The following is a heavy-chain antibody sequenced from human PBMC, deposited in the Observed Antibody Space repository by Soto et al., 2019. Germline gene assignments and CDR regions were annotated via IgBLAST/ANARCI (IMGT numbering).Heavy chain of an antibody. D-gene: IGHD3-10*01. CDR1: GFTFSTYS. CDR2: ISSSGSYI. V-gene: IGHV3-21*01. Sequence: EVQLVESGGGLVKPGGSLRLSCAASGFTFSTYSMNWVRQAPGKGLEWVSSISSSGSYIYYADSVKGRFTISRDNAKNSLYLQMNSLRAEDTAVYYGARELEYSYGSGYPPDYGGQGTLVTVSS. J-gene: IGHJ4*02. CDR3: ARELEYSYGSGYPPDY.